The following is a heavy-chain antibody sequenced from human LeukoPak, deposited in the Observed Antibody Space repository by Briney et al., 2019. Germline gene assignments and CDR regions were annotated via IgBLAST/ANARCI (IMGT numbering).Heavy chain of an antibody. V-gene: IGHV1-2*02. CDR2: INPNSGGT. CDR3: ASLKNSYDSSGYLVTDAFDI. D-gene: IGHD3-22*01. Sequence: AASVKVSCKASGYTFTGYYMHWVRQAPGQGLEWMGWINPNSGGTNYAQKLQGRVTMTTDTSTSTAYMELRSLRSDDTAVYYCASLKNSYDSSGYLVTDAFDIWGQGTMVTVSS. CDR1: GYTFTGYY. J-gene: IGHJ3*02.